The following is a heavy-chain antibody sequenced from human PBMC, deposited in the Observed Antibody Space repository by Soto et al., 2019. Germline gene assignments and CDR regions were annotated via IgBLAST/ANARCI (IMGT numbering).Heavy chain of an antibody. CDR2: IYSNGPT. D-gene: IGHD3-10*01. V-gene: IGHV4-31*03. J-gene: IGHJ2*01. CDR1: GGSISSPNFY. CDR3: GSGPRLLIWFGDLHE. Sequence: QVQLQESGPGLVKPAQTLSLTCTVSGGSISSPNFYWSWIRQHPGKGLEWIGHIYSNGPTYYDPTLKCRVPISVDASKKLFSPKLSSVTAADTAVYYCGSGPRLLIWFGDLHEWGRGTLVTVSS.